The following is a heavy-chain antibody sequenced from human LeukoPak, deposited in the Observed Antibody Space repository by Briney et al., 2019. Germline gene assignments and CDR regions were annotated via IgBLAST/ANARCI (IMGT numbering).Heavy chain of an antibody. Sequence: GGSLRLSCTGSGFTFGDYVMTWFRQAPGKGLEWVGLIRSKASGGTTQYAASVKGRFTISRDDSKSIAYLQMNSLKIEDTAVYYCTRAPWLLQRTGGFDYWGQGTLVTVSS. CDR1: GFTFGDYV. CDR2: IRSKASGGTT. D-gene: IGHD6-19*01. CDR3: TRAPWLLQRTGGFDY. J-gene: IGHJ4*02. V-gene: IGHV3-49*03.